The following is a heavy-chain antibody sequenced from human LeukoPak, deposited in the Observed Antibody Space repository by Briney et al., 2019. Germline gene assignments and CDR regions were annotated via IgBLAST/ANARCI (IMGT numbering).Heavy chain of an antibody. Sequence: SETLSLTCTVPGGSISSSSYYWGWIRQPPGKGLEWIGSIYYSGSTYYNPSLKSRVTISVDTSKNQFSLKLSSVTAADTAVYYCARLGVNSYGSVWGQGTLVTVSS. J-gene: IGHJ4*02. CDR3: ARLGVNSYGSV. CDR1: GGSISSSSYY. CDR2: IYYSGST. V-gene: IGHV4-39*01. D-gene: IGHD5-18*01.